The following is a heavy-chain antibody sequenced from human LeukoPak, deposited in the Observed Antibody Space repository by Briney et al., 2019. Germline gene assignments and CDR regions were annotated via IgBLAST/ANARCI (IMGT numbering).Heavy chain of an antibody. Sequence: GGSLRLSCAASGFTFSSYGMHWVRQAPGKGLEWVAAISYDGSNKNDADSVKGRFTISRDNSKNSLYLQMNSLRTEDTALYYCAKAARWLQSGPLHYYYGMDVWGQGTTVTVSS. J-gene: IGHJ6*02. CDR1: GFTFSSYG. D-gene: IGHD5-24*01. CDR2: ISYDGSNK. V-gene: IGHV3-30*18. CDR3: AKAARWLQSGPLHYYYGMDV.